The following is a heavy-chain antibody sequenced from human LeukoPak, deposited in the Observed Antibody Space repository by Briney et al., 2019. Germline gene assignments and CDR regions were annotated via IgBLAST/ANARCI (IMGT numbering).Heavy chain of an antibody. Sequence: GGSLRLSCAGSGFTFSNHGMHWVRQAPGKGLEWVAIIWSDGSKRYYADSVRGRFTISRDDSMNTLYLQMNSLRAEDTAVYYCARVRGACSGGTCYADYWGQGDLVTVSS. CDR1: GFTFSNHG. J-gene: IGHJ4*02. CDR3: ARVRGACSGGTCYADY. V-gene: IGHV3-33*01. CDR2: IWSDGSKR. D-gene: IGHD2-15*01.